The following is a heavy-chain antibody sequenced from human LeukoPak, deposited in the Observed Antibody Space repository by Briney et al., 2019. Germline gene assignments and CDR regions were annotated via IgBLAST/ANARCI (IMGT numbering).Heavy chain of an antibody. CDR1: GYTFTSYD. D-gene: IGHD7-27*01. Sequence: ASVKVSCKASGYTFTSYDFNWVRQATGQRSEWMGWMSPNSGDTGYAQKFQDRVTMTRNTSISTAYMELSSLRSDDTAVYYCARGPPNWGYDYWGPGTLVTVSS. CDR3: ARGPPNWGYDY. J-gene: IGHJ4*02. V-gene: IGHV1-8*01. CDR2: MSPNSGDT.